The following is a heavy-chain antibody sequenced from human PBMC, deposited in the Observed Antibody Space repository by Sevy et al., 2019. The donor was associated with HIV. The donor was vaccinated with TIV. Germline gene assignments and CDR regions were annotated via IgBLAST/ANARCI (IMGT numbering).Heavy chain of an antibody. J-gene: IGHJ4*02. CDR1: GYTFSSYY. CDR2: INPSGGST. V-gene: IGHV1-46*01. Sequence: ASVKVSCKASGYTFSSYYMHWVRQAPGQGLEWMGIINPSGGSTSYAQKFQGRVTMTRDTSTSTVYMELSSLRSEDTAIYYCARDLTIFGVIPDYWGQGTLVTFSS. CDR3: ARDLTIFGVIPDY. D-gene: IGHD3-3*01.